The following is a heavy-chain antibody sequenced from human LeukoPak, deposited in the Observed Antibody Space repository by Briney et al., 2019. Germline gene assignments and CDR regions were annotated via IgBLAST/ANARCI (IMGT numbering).Heavy chain of an antibody. Sequence: GGSLRLSCVGSGFTFSDAWMSWVRQAPGKGLEWVGRIKSKSDGGTIDYAAPVKGRFTISRDDSRNTLYLQMNSLRAEDTAVYYCARDPGSGTLWGQGTLVTVS. CDR1: GFTFSDAW. D-gene: IGHD3-10*01. J-gene: IGHJ4*02. V-gene: IGHV3-15*01. CDR3: ARDPGSGTL. CDR2: IKSKSDGGTI.